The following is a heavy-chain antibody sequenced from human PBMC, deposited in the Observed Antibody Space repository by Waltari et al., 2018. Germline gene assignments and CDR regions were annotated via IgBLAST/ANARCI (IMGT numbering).Heavy chain of an antibody. CDR2: MFYNAKT. D-gene: IGHD3-16*01. CDR1: GGSINSGSYY. Sequence: QMQESGPGLVKPSETLSLTCPVSGGSINSGSYYWCWIRQPPGKTREWIGGMFYNAKTYKNPSLERRITMSIDTSKSQFSLDLTSVTAADTALYFCARHPSYWGSCNFDQWGQGSLVIVSS. V-gene: IGHV4-39*01. CDR3: ARHPSYWGSCNFDQ. J-gene: IGHJ1*01.